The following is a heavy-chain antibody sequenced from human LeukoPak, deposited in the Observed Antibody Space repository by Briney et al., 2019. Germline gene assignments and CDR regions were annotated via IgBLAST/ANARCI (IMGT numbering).Heavy chain of an antibody. CDR2: INPNSGGT. Sequence: ASVKVSCKASGYTFTGYYMHWVRQAPGQGLEWMGWINPNSGGTNYAQKFQGRVTMTRDTSISTAYMELSRLRSDDTAVYYCARDLYRSGEGDYWGQGTLVTVSS. V-gene: IGHV1-2*02. CDR3: ARDLYRSGEGDY. CDR1: GYTFTGYY. J-gene: IGHJ4*02. D-gene: IGHD6-19*01.